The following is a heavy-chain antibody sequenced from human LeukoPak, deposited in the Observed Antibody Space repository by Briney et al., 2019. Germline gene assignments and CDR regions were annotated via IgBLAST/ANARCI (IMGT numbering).Heavy chain of an antibody. V-gene: IGHV3-11*04. CDR2: ISSRGSTI. J-gene: IGHJ3*02. D-gene: IGHD3-22*01. CDR3: VRDHHRRHYDSQARDTFDI. Sequence: GGSLRLSCAASGFTFSDYYMTWIRQAPGKGLEWISYISSRGSTIYYADSVKGRFTISRDNAKNSLYLQMNSLRAEDTAVYYCVRDHHRRHYDSQARDTFDIWGQGTMVTVSS. CDR1: GFTFSDYY.